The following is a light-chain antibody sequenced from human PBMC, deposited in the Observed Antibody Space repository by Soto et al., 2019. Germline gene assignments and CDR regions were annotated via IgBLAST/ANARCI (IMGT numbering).Light chain of an antibody. J-gene: IGKJ5*01. Sequence: DIQMTQSPSSLSASVGDRVTITCRASESISRQLDWYQQKPGKAPKLLIYAASSLQNGVPSRFSGSGSGTDFTTTTINLQPEDFVTSYYHQNYSTHSITFGQGTRLEIK. V-gene: IGKV1-39*01. CDR1: ESISRQ. CDR3: HQNYSTHSIT. CDR2: AAS.